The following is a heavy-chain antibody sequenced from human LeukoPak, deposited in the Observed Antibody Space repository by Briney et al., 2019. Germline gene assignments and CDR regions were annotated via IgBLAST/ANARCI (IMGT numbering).Heavy chain of an antibody. Sequence: SETLSLTCTVSGGSISSGGYYWSWIRQHPGKGLEWIGYIYYSGSTYYNPSLKSRVTISVDTSKNQFSLKLSSVIAADTAVYYCASWGTYSSYSYYYYGMDVWGQGTTVTVSS. CDR3: ASWGTYSSYSYYYYGMDV. V-gene: IGHV4-31*03. CDR1: GGSISSGGYY. D-gene: IGHD3-16*01. J-gene: IGHJ6*02. CDR2: IYYSGST.